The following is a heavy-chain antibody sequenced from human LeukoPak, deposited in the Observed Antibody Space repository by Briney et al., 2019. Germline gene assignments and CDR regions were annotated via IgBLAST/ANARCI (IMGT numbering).Heavy chain of an antibody. J-gene: IGHJ4*02. CDR1: GFKFHNYG. CDR2: ISYDGSNK. CDR3: ARRSPNNWGHDY. Sequence: GGSLRLSCTASGFKFHNYGMQWVRQAPGKGLEWVAVISYDGSNKYYADSVKGRFTISRDNSKNTLYLQMNSLRAEETAVYYCARRSPNNWGHDYWGQGTLVTVSS. D-gene: IGHD7-27*01. V-gene: IGHV3-33*05.